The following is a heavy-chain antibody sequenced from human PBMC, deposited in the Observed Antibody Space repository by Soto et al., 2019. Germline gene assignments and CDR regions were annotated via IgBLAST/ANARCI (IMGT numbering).Heavy chain of an antibody. CDR3: ARDQLEGNWVDP. CDR2: IYHSGST. D-gene: IGHD1-1*01. V-gene: IGHV4-30-2*01. J-gene: IGHJ5*02. CDR1: GGSISSGGYS. Sequence: QLQLQESGSGLVRPSQTLSLTCAVSGGSISSGGYSWNWIRQPPGKGLEWIGYIYHSGSTLYNPPRKCPVTTPVDKSTNQSSLKLTSVTTAATAVYFCARDQLEGNWVDPWGQGTLVTVSS.